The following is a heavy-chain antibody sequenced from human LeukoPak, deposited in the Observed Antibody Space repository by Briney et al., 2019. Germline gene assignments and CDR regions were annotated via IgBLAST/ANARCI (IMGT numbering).Heavy chain of an antibody. CDR2: IYYSGST. CDR1: GGSFSGYY. V-gene: IGHV4-59*01. J-gene: IGHJ3*02. CDR3: ARDLRPGSEDYYDSSGPINGAFDI. Sequence: SETLSLTCAVYGGSFSGYYWSWIRQPPGKGLEWIGYIYYSGSTNYNPSLKSRVTISVDTSKNQFSLKLSSVTAADTAVYYCARDLRPGSEDYYDSSGPINGAFDIWGQGTMVTVSS. D-gene: IGHD3-22*01.